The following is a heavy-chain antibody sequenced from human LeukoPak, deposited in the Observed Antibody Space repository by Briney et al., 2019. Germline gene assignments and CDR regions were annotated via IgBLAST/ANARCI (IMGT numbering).Heavy chain of an antibody. V-gene: IGHV3-23*01. CDR3: AKRGVVIRVFLVGFHKEAYYFDS. CDR1: GITLANYG. CDR2: VSGSGGST. D-gene: IGHD3-10*01. Sequence: GGSLRLSCVVSGITLANYGMSWVGQAPGKGLEWVAGVSGSGGSTNYADSVQGRFTISRDSPKNTLYLQMNSLRAEDTAVYFCAKRGVVIRVFLVGFHKEAYYFDSWGQGALVTVSS. J-gene: IGHJ4*02.